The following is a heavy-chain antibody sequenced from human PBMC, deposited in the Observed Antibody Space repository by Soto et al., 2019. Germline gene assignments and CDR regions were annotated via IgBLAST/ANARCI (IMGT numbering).Heavy chain of an antibody. Sequence: TSETLSLTCAVYGGSFSGYYWSWIRQPPGKGLEWIGEINHSGSTNYNPSLKSRVTISVDTSKNQFSLRLSSVAAADTAVYYCVKVRSSPYRNFDSWGRGILVTVSS. V-gene: IGHV4-34*01. J-gene: IGHJ4*02. CDR3: VKVRSSPYRNFDS. D-gene: IGHD3-16*01. CDR1: GGSFSGYY. CDR2: INHSGST.